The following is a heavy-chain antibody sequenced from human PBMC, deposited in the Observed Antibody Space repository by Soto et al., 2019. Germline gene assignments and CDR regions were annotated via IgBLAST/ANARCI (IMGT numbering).Heavy chain of an antibody. Sequence: GGSLRLSCAASGFTFSSYALHWVRQAPGKGLEWVAFISYDAKNKYYADSVKGRFTISRDNAKNSLYLQMNSLRAEDTAVYYCARGSAGMATIVYYYGMDVWGQGTTVTVSS. CDR1: GFTFSSYA. CDR3: ARGSAGMATIVYYYGMDV. D-gene: IGHD5-12*01. V-gene: IGHV3-30*04. J-gene: IGHJ6*02. CDR2: ISYDAKNK.